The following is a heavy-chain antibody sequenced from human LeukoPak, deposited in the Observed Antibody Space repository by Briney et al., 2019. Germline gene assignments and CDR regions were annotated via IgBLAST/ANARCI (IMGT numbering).Heavy chain of an antibody. D-gene: IGHD6-13*01. J-gene: IGHJ4*02. CDR2: IYHSGST. CDR1: GYSISSGYY. V-gene: IGHV4-38-2*02. CDR3: ARMIAAAETFDY. Sequence: SETLSLTCTVSGYSISSGYYWGWIRPPPGKGLEWIGSIYHSGSTYYNPSLKSRVTISVDTSKNQFSLKLSSVTAADTAVYYCARMIAAAETFDYWGQGTLVTVSS.